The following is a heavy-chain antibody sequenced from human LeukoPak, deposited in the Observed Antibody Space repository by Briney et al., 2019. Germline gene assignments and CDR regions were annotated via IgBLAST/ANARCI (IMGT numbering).Heavy chain of an antibody. D-gene: IGHD3-16*02. Sequence: GGSLRLSCAASGFTFSSYATSWVRQAPGKGLEWVSAISGSGGSTYYADSVKGRFTISRDNSRNTLYLQMNSLRAEDTAVYYCAKSYDYVWGSYRYKLSYFDYWGQGTLVTVSS. CDR1: GFTFSSYA. V-gene: IGHV3-23*01. CDR3: AKSYDYVWGSYRYKLSYFDY. J-gene: IGHJ4*02. CDR2: ISGSGGST.